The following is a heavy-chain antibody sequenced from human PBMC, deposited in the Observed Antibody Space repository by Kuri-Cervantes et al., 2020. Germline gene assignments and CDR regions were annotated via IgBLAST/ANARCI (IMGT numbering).Heavy chain of an antibody. V-gene: IGHV3-30-3*01. CDR1: GFTFSSYA. CDR2: ISYDGSNK. Sequence: GESLKISCAASGFTFSSYAVHWVRQAPGKGLEWVAVISYDGSNKYYADSVKGRFTISRDNSKNTLYLQMNSLRAEDTAVYYCAASSGSYFTRSNDAFDIWGQGTMVTVSS. D-gene: IGHD1-26*01. J-gene: IGHJ3*02. CDR3: AASSGSYFTRSNDAFDI.